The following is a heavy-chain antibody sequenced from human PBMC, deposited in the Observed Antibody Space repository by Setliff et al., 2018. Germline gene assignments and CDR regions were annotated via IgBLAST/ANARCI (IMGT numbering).Heavy chain of an antibody. J-gene: IGHJ4*02. Sequence: ASVKVSCKASGYTFTSYGISWVRQAPGQGLEWMGWISAYNGNTNYAQKFQGRVTITADKSTSTAYMELSSLRSEDTAVYYCARGSYYYGSGSYYSVWGQGTLVTVSS. V-gene: IGHV1-18*01. D-gene: IGHD3-10*01. CDR3: ARGSYYYGSGSYYSV. CDR1: GYTFTSYG. CDR2: ISAYNGNT.